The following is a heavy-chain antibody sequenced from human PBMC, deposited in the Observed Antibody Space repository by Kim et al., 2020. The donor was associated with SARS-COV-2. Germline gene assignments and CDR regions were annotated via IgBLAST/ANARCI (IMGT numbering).Heavy chain of an antibody. V-gene: IGHV3-33*06. CDR3: AKEDPTNDAFDI. Sequence: YADSVKGRFTISRDNSKNTLYLQMNSLRAEDTAVYYCAKEDPTNDAFDIWGQGTMVTVSS. J-gene: IGHJ3*02.